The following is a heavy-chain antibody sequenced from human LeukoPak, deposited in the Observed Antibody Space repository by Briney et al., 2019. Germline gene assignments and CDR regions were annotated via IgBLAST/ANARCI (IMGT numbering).Heavy chain of an antibody. CDR3: ARFGYVAAVDL. CDR2: INPAGTET. J-gene: IGHJ4*02. CDR1: GFSFSAYW. V-gene: IGHV3-7*01. D-gene: IGHD2-15*01. Sequence: GGSLRLSCAASGFSFSAYWMTWVRQAPGTGLEWVANINPAGTETYYVDPVKGRFTISRDSAKNLLYLQMNSLRAEDTAVYYCARFGYVAAVDLWGQGTLVTVSS.